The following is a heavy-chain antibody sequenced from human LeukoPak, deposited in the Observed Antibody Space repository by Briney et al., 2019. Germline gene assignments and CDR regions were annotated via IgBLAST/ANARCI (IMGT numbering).Heavy chain of an antibody. Sequence: SVKVSCKASGGTFSSYAISWARQAPGQGLEWMGRIIPILGIANYAQKFQGRVTITADKSTSTAYMELSSLRSEDTAVYYCASRIQLGSDPHYFDYWGQGTLVTVSS. CDR1: GGTFSSYA. J-gene: IGHJ4*02. V-gene: IGHV1-69*04. CDR3: ASRIQLGSDPHYFDY. D-gene: IGHD5-18*01. CDR2: IIPILGIA.